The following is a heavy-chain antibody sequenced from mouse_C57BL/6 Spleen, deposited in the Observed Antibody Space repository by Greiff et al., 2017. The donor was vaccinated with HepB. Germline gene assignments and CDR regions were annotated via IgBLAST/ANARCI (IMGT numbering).Heavy chain of an antibody. CDR1: GFNIKDDY. V-gene: IGHV14-4*01. D-gene: IGHD2-5*01. Sequence: EVMLVESGAELVRPGASVKLSCTASGFNIKDDYMHWVKQRPEQGLEWIGWIDPENGDTEYASKFQGKATITADTSSNTAYLQLSSLTSEDTAVYYCTTGYSNYYAMDYWGQGTSVTVSS. CDR2: IDPENGDT. CDR3: TTGYSNYYAMDY. J-gene: IGHJ4*01.